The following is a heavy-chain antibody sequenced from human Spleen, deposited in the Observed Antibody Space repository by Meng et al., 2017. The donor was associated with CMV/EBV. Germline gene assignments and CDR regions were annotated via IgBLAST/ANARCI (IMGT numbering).Heavy chain of an antibody. Sequence: PSGFTFSSYWMHWVRQAPGKGLVWVSRINTAGSSVTYADSVKGRFTTSRDNAKKTLFLQMNSLRAEDTAVYYCARGIVEVPAGLFDPWGQGTLVTVSS. J-gene: IGHJ5*02. CDR3: ARGIVEVPAGLFDP. V-gene: IGHV3-74*01. CDR1: GFTFSSYW. D-gene: IGHD2-2*01. CDR2: INTAGSSV.